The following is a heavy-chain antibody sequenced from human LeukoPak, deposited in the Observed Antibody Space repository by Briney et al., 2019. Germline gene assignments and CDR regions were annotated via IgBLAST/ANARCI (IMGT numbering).Heavy chain of an antibody. Sequence: SETLSLTCTVSGYSISSGYYWGWIRQPPGKVLEWIGSIYHSGSTYYNPSLKSRVTISVDTSKNQFSLKLSSVTAADTAVYHCARTPIGVWGSYRNSLDYWGQGTLVTVSS. D-gene: IGHD3-16*02. CDR1: GYSISSGYY. J-gene: IGHJ4*02. CDR3: ARTPIGVWGSYRNSLDY. CDR2: IYHSGST. V-gene: IGHV4-38-2*02.